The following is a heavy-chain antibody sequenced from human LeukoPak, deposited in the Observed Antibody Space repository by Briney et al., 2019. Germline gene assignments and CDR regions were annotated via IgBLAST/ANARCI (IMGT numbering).Heavy chain of an antibody. CDR2: ISTSSSYI. Sequence: GGSLRLSCAASGFTFSSYSMNWVRQAPGKGLEWVSSISTSSSYIYYVDSVKGRFTISRDNAKNSLYLQMNSLRAEDTAVYYCAELGITMIGGVWGKGTTVTISS. CDR1: GFTFSSYS. V-gene: IGHV3-21*01. CDR3: AELGITMIGGV. D-gene: IGHD3-10*02. J-gene: IGHJ6*04.